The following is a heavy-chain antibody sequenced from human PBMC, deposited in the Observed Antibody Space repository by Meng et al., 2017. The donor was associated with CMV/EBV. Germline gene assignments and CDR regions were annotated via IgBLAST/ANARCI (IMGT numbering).Heavy chain of an antibody. CDR2: IIPILGIA. Sequence: SVKVSCKASGYTFTGYYMHWVRQAPGQGLEWMGRIIPILGIANYAQKFRGRVTITADKSTSTAYMELSSLRSEDTAVYYCARQLTTVGIRGMDVWGQGTTVTVSS. V-gene: IGHV1-69*02. J-gene: IGHJ6*02. CDR1: GYTFTGYY. D-gene: IGHD4-23*01. CDR3: ARQLTTVGIRGMDV.